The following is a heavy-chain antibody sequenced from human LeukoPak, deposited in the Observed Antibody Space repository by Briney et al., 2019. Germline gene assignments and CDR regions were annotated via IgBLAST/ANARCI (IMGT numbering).Heavy chain of an antibody. Sequence: SETLFLTCTVSGGSISSYYWSWIRQPPGKGLEWIGYIYYSGSTNYNPSLKSRVTISVDTSKNQFSLKLSSVTAADTAVYYCARQFADSSGYYLTSDTQFDYWGQGTLVTVSS. CDR3: ARQFADSSGYYLTSDTQFDY. V-gene: IGHV4-59*08. D-gene: IGHD3-22*01. CDR2: IYYSGST. CDR1: GGSISSYY. J-gene: IGHJ4*02.